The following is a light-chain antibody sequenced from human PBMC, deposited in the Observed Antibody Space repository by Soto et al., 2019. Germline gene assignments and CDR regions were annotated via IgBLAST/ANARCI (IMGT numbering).Light chain of an antibody. Sequence: EVVLTQSPGTLSLSPGGRATLSCRASQSVSRRLAWYQQRPGQSPRLLISGASMRASGVPVRFIGSGSGTDFTLTITRLEPEDFAMYYCQRYDSFRTFGQGTKVDI. CDR1: QSVSRR. CDR2: GAS. J-gene: IGKJ1*01. CDR3: QRYDSFRT. V-gene: IGKV3-20*01.